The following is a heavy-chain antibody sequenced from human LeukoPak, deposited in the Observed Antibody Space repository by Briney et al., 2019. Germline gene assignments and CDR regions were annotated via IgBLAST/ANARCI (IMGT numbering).Heavy chain of an antibody. CDR2: IKQDGSEK. CDR3: ARVVSTAGDYGDYSDY. CDR1: GFTFSSYS. J-gene: IGHJ4*02. V-gene: IGHV3-7*01. D-gene: IGHD4-17*01. Sequence: GGSLRLSCAASGFTFSSYSMNWVRQAPGKGLEWVANIKQDGSEKYYVDSVKGRFTISRDNAKNSLYLQMNSLRAEDTAVYYCARVVSTAGDYGDYSDYWGQGTLVTVSS.